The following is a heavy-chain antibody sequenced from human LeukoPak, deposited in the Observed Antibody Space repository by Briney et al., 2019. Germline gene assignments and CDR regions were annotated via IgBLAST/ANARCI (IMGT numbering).Heavy chain of an antibody. V-gene: IGHV3-30-3*01. J-gene: IGHJ5*02. D-gene: IGHD3-3*01. CDR2: ISYDGSNK. CDR1: GFTFSSYA. CDR3: ARQFGVVIS. Sequence: PGGSRRLSCAASGFTFSSYAMHWVRQAPGKGLEWVAVISYDGSNKYYADSVKGRFTISRDNSKNTLYLQMYSLRAEDTAVYYCARQFGVVISWGQGTLVTVSS.